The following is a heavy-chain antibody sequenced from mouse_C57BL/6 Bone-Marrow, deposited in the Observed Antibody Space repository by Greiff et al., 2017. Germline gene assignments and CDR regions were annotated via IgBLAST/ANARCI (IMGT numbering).Heavy chain of an antibody. V-gene: IGHV1-82*01. CDR3: ATAYNYGHFDY. Sequence: QVQLQQSGPELVKPGASVKISCKASGYAFSSSWMNWVKQRPGKGLEWIGRIYPGDGDTNYNGKFKGKATLTADKSSSTAYMQLSSLTSEDSAVYFCATAYNYGHFDYWGQGTTLTVSS. CDR1: GYAFSSSW. J-gene: IGHJ2*01. D-gene: IGHD1-1*01. CDR2: IYPGDGDT.